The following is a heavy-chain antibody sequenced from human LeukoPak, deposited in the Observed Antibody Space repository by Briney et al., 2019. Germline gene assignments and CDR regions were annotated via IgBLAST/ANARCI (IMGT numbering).Heavy chain of an antibody. J-gene: IGHJ4*02. D-gene: IGHD2-2*01. CDR2: IYTSGST. Sequence: SETLSLTCTVSGGSISSYYWSWIRQPAGKGLEWIGRIYTSGSTNYNPSLKSRVTMSVDTSKNQFSLKLSSVTAADTAVYYCAREGGYCSSTSCAYFDYWGQGTLVTVSS. CDR1: GGSISSYY. V-gene: IGHV4-4*07. CDR3: AREGGYCSSTSCAYFDY.